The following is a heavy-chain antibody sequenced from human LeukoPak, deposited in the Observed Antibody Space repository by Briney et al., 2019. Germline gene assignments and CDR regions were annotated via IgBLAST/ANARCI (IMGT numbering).Heavy chain of an antibody. CDR2: ISSDGSNK. CDR1: GFTFSSYG. D-gene: IGHD4-17*01. V-gene: IGHV3-30*03. J-gene: IGHJ4*02. CDR3: ARASTTVPNLLDH. Sequence: GGSLRLSCAASGFTFSSYGIHWVRQAPGKGLEWVAVISSDGSNKYYVDSVKGRFTISRDNSKNTLSLQTSSLRAEDTAVYYCARASTTVPNLLDHWGRGTLVTVSS.